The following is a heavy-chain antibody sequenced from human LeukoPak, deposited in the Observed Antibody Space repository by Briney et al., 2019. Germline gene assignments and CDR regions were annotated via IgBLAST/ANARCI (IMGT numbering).Heavy chain of an antibody. J-gene: IGHJ4*02. D-gene: IGHD6-19*01. V-gene: IGHV4-34*01. Sequence: SESLSLTCAVYGGSFSGYYWSWIRQPPGKGLEWIGEINHSGSTNYNPSLKSRVTISVDTSKNQFSLKLSSVTAADTAVYYCARGAPVAGTPPLGYWGQGTLVTVSS. CDR2: INHSGST. CDR3: ARGAPVAGTPPLGY. CDR1: GGSFSGYY.